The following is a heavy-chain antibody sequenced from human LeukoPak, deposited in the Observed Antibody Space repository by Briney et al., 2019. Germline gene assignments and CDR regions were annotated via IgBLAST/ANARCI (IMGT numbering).Heavy chain of an antibody. V-gene: IGHV1-2*02. D-gene: IGHD6-19*01. CDR1: GYTFSGYY. J-gene: IGHJ4*02. CDR2: INPSNGDT. CDR3: ARVGSSGWYVHPTLDY. Sequence: ASVKVSCKASGYTFSGYYIHWVRQAPGQGLEWMAWINPSNGDTNYAQKFQGRVTMTRDTSISTAYMELTRLISDDTAVYYCARVGSSGWYVHPTLDYWGQGPWSPSPQ.